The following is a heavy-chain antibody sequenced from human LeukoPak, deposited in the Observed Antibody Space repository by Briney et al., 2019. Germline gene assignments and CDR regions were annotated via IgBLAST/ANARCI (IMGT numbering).Heavy chain of an antibody. Sequence: GGSLRLSCAASGFTFSSYAMSWVRQAPGKGLEWVSAISGSGGSTYYADSVKGRFTISRDNSKNTLYLQMNSLRAEDTAVYYCARTGSDFWSGYYTRDYWGQGTLVTVSS. J-gene: IGHJ4*02. CDR2: ISGSGGST. CDR3: ARTGSDFWSGYYTRDY. V-gene: IGHV3-23*01. D-gene: IGHD3-3*01. CDR1: GFTFSSYA.